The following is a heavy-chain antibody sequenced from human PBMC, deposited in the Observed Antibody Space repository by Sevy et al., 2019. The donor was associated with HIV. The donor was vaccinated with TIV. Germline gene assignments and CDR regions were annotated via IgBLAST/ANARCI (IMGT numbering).Heavy chain of an antibody. J-gene: IGHJ5*02. V-gene: IGHV3-33*01. D-gene: IGHD2-8*01. CDR3: ARDSRNGLDP. CDR2: IWYDGINK. CDR1: GFIFSTYG. Sequence: GGSLRLSCVASGFIFSTYGMHWVRQAPGKGLEWVAVIWYDGINKDYADSVKGRFIISRDNSKNTMYLEMDSLRAEDTAVYYCARDSRNGLDPWGQGALVTLSS.